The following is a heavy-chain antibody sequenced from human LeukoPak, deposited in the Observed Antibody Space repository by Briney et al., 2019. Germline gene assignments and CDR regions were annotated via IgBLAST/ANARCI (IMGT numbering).Heavy chain of an antibody. CDR1: GFTVSDFY. V-gene: IGHV3-53*01. Sequence: GGSLRLSCAASGFTVSDFYMSWVRQAPGKGLEWVSLIYVSGDTYYADSVKGRFTISRDTSENTLYLQMNSLRVEDTAVYYCARDRLQYFDYWGQGTLVTVSS. CDR3: ARDRLQYFDY. D-gene: IGHD5-18*01. CDR2: IYVSGDT. J-gene: IGHJ4*02.